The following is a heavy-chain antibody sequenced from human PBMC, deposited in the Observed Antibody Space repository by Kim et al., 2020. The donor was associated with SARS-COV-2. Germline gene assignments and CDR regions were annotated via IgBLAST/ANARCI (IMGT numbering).Heavy chain of an antibody. CDR1: GFPFDTYA. V-gene: IGHV3-23*01. CDR2: ILYHSGTT. J-gene: IGHJ4*02. Sequence: VGSLRLSCAASGFPFDTYAMSWVRQAPGKGLEWVSAILYHSGTTYYADSVKGRFTISRDNSKNTLYLLMDSLRAEDTGVYYCVNAAQKLAPDGNFWGQGT. D-gene: IGHD4-4*01. CDR3: VNAAQKLAPDGNF.